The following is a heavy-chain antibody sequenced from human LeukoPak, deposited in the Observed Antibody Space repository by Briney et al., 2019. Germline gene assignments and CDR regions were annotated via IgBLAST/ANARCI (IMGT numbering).Heavy chain of an antibody. J-gene: IGHJ4*02. CDR1: GYTFTSYG. CDR3: ARGAEAGYCSGGSCIPNDY. Sequence: ASVKVSCKASGYTFTSYGISWVRQAPGQGLEWMGWISAYNGNTNYAQKFQGRVTITRDTSASTAYMELSSLRSEDTAVYYCARGAEAGYCSGGSCIPNDYWGQGTLVTVSS. D-gene: IGHD2-15*01. V-gene: IGHV1-18*01. CDR2: ISAYNGNT.